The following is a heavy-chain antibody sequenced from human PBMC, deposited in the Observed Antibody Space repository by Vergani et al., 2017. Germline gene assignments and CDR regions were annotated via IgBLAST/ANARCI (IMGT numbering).Heavy chain of an antibody. CDR1: GFTFSSYA. V-gene: IGHV3-23*01. CDR2: IRGSGGST. CDR3: AKEMIAVAGIRPWFDP. D-gene: IGHD6-19*01. J-gene: IGHJ5*02. Sequence: EVQLLESGGGLVQPGGSLRLSCAASGFTFSSYAMSWVRQAPGKGLEWVSAIRGSGGSTYYADSVKGRFTISRDNSKNTLYLQMNSLRAEDTAVYYCAKEMIAVAGIRPWFDPWGQGTLVTVSS.